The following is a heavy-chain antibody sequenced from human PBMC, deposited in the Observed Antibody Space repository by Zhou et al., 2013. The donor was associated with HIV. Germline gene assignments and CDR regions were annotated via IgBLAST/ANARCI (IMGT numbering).Heavy chain of an antibody. CDR1: GGSISSGNYY. Sequence: QVQLQESGPGLVKPSQTLSLTCAVSGGSISSGNYYWSWIRQPAGKGLEWIGRIYASGSTKYQPLLKSRVTISIDTSKNQFSLKLSSVTAADTAVYYCARLVAARDYYYYIDVWGRGTTVTVSS. J-gene: IGHJ6*03. CDR2: IYASGST. CDR3: ARLVAARDYYYYIDV. V-gene: IGHV4-61*02. D-gene: IGHD6-13*01.